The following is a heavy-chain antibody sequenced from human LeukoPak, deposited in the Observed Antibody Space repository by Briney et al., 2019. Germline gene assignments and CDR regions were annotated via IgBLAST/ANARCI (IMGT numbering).Heavy chain of an antibody. CDR1: GFTFSSYA. D-gene: IGHD2-2*01. V-gene: IGHV3-30-3*01. J-gene: IGHJ4*02. CDR2: ISYDGSNK. CDR3: ARDQGVVPAAMYY. Sequence: GGSLRLSCAASGFTFSSYAMHWVRQAPGKGLEWVAVISYDGSNKYYADSVKGRFTISRDNSKNTLYLQMNSLRAEDTAVYYCARDQGVVPAAMYYWGQGTLVTVSS.